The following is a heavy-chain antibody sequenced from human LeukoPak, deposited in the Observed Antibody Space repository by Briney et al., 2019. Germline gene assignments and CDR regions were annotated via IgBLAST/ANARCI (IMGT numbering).Heavy chain of an antibody. CDR2: ISSSGSTI. CDR3: AREVYCSSTSCYGSWFDP. Sequence: GGSLRLSCAASGFAFSSYEMNWVRQAPGKGLEWVSYISSSGSTIHYADSVKGRFTISRDNAKNSLYLQMNSLRAEDTAVYYCAREVYCSSTSCYGSWFDPWGQGTLVTVSS. D-gene: IGHD2-2*01. V-gene: IGHV3-48*03. J-gene: IGHJ5*02. CDR1: GFAFSSYE.